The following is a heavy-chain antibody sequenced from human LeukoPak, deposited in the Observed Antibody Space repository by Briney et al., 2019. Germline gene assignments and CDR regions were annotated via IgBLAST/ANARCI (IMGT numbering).Heavy chain of an antibody. CDR2: ISYDGSNK. CDR3: ARGPQVVPAAISGYFDY. J-gene: IGHJ4*02. D-gene: IGHD2-2*02. CDR1: GFTFSSYA. V-gene: IGHV3-30-3*01. Sequence: GGSLRLSCAASGFTFSSYAMHWVRQAPGKGLEWVAVISYDGSNKYYADSVKGRFTISRDNSKNTLYLQMNSLRAEDTAVYYCARGPQVVPAAISGYFDYWGQGTLVTVSS.